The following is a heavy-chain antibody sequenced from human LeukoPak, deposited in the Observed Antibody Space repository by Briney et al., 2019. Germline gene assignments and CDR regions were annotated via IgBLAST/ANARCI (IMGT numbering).Heavy chain of an antibody. V-gene: IGHV4-4*02. CDR2: IYHSGST. CDR3: ARHRFGAYDYDF. J-gene: IGHJ4*02. D-gene: IGHD5-12*01. CDR1: GASISSSNW. Sequence: PSETLSLTCAVSGASISSSNWWNWVRQPPGKGLEWIGEIYHSGSTNYNSSLKSRVTISIDKSNNQFSLKMNSVTAADTAVYYCARHRFGAYDYDFWGQGTLVTVSS.